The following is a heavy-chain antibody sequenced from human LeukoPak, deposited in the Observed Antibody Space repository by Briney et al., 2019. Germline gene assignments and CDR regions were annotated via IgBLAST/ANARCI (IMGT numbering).Heavy chain of an antibody. CDR3: ARSQSNGWYFGDY. D-gene: IGHD6-19*01. CDR2: ITSSSSYI. Sequence: PGGSLRLSCAASGFTFSTYNVNWVRQAPGKGLEWVSSITSSSSYIYYADSVKGRFTISRDNAKNSLYLQMNSLRAEDTAVYYCARSQSNGWYFGDYWGQGTLVTVSS. CDR1: GFTFSTYN. V-gene: IGHV3-21*01. J-gene: IGHJ4*02.